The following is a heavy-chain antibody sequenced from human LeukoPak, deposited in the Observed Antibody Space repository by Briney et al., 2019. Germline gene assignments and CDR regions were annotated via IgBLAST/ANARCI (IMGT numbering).Heavy chain of an antibody. CDR1: GGSISSYY. CDR3: ARKDTIFGWSD. V-gene: IGHV4-30-4*01. J-gene: IGHJ4*02. D-gene: IGHD3-3*01. CDR2: IYYSGST. Sequence: SETLSLTCTVSGGSISSYYWSWIRQPPGKGLEWIGYIYYSGSTYYNPSLKSRVTISVDTSKNQFSLKLSSVTAADTAVYYCARKDTIFGWSDWGQGTLVTVSS.